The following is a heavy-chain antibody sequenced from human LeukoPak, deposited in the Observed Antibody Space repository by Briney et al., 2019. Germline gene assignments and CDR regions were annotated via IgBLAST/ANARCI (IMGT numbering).Heavy chain of an antibody. V-gene: IGHV4-34*01. J-gene: IGHJ5*02. D-gene: IGHD2-2*01. CDR3: ARGVVVVPAATGDWFDP. CDR2: INHSGST. Sequence: SETLSLTCAVCGGSFSGYYWSWIRQPPGKGLEGIGEINHSGSTNYNPSLKSRVTISVDTSKNQFSLKLSSATAADTAVYYCARGVVVVPAATGDWFDPWGQGTLVTVFS. CDR1: GGSFSGYY.